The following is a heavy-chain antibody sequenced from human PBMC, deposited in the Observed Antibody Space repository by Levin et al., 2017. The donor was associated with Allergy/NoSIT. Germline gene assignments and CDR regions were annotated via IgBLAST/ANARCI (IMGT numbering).Heavy chain of an antibody. V-gene: IGHV3-30-3*01. CDR3: ARDREYCSSTSGYSSRGMDV. CDR1: GFTFSSYA. CDR2: ISYDGSNK. D-gene: IGHD2-2*01. J-gene: IGHJ6*02. Sequence: GGSLRLSCAASGFTFSSYAMHWVRQAPGKGLEWVAVISYDGSNKYYADSVKGRFTISRDNSKNTLYLQMNSLRAEDTAVYYCARDREYCSSTSGYSSRGMDVWGQGTTVTVSS.